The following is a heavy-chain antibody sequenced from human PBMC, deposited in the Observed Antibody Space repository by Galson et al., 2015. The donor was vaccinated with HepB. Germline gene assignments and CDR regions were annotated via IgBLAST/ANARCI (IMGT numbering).Heavy chain of an antibody. CDR3: ARVTNWGLFDC. Sequence: SLRLSCAASGFTFRSYAMHWVRQAPGKGLEYVAAISSNGDSTYYANSVKGRFTISRDNSKNTLYLQMGSLRAEDMAVYYCARVTNWGLFDCWGRGSLVTVSS. V-gene: IGHV3-64*01. CDR1: GFTFRSYA. J-gene: IGHJ4*02. CDR2: ISSNGDST. D-gene: IGHD7-27*01.